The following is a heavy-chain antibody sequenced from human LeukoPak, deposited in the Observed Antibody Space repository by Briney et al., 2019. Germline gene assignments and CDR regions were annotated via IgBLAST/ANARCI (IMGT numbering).Heavy chain of an antibody. CDR1: GGTFSSYA. V-gene: IGHV1-69*05. CDR3: ASERGSGRGNWFDP. J-gene: IGHJ5*02. CDR2: IIPIFGTA. D-gene: IGHD3-10*01. Sequence: SVKVSCKASGGTFSSYAISWVRQAPGQGLEWMGGIIPIFGTANYAQKFQGRVTITTDESTSTAYVELSSLRSEDTAVYYCASERGSGRGNWFDPWGQGTLVTVSS.